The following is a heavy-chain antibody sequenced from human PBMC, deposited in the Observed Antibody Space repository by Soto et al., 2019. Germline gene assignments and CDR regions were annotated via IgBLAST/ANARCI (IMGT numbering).Heavy chain of an antibody. V-gene: IGHV3-9*01. D-gene: IGHD1-26*01. CDR3: VKDISGAYSGPNYDA. J-gene: IGHJ4*02. CDR1: GFNFGDYA. CDR2: LNWNSVTP. Sequence: LRLSCAAYGFNFGDYAMHWVRQTPGQGLEWVSGLNWNSVTPGYGDSVKGRFSISRDNGKYALYLQMTSLRPEDKALYYCVKDISGAYSGPNYDAWGQGTLVTVSS.